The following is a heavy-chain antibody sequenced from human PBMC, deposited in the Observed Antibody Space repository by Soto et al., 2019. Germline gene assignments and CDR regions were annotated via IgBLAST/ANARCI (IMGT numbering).Heavy chain of an antibody. CDR1: GFTFSSYG. D-gene: IGHD3-3*01. J-gene: IGHJ6*02. CDR3: ARGITIFGVVTPYYYYGMDV. CDR2: IWYDGRNK. Sequence: GGSLRLSCAASGFTFSSYGMHWVRQAPGKGLEWVAVIWYDGRNKNYEDSVKGRFTTSRTNSKNTLYLKMNRLRAEDTAVYYCARGITIFGVVTPYYYYGMDVWGQGTTVTVSS. V-gene: IGHV3-33*01.